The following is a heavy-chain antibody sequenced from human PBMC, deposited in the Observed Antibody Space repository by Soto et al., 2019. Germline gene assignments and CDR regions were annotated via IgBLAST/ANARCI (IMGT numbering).Heavy chain of an antibody. V-gene: IGHV4-34*01. D-gene: IGHD3-10*01. J-gene: IGHJ4*02. Sequence: PSETLSLTCAVYGGSFSGYYWSWIRQPPGKGLEWIGEINHSGSTNYNPSLKSRVTISVDTSKNQFSLKLSSVTAADTAVYYCARRRAYYYGSGSYYIFDYWGQGTLVTVSS. CDR1: GGSFSGYY. CDR3: ARRRAYYYGSGSYYIFDY. CDR2: INHSGST.